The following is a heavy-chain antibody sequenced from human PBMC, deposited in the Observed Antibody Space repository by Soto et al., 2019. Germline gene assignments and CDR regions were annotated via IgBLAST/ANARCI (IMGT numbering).Heavy chain of an antibody. CDR2: ISGSGGST. J-gene: IGHJ4*02. D-gene: IGHD3-22*01. CDR1: GFTITTYA. CDR3: AKDYHDGRPYYFDY. Sequence: GGSLRLSCAASGFTITTYAMSWVRQAPGKGLEWVSGISGSGGSTYNADSVKGRFTTSRDNSKNTLYLQMNSLRAEDTAVYYCAKDYHDGRPYYFDYWGQGTLVTVSS. V-gene: IGHV3-23*01.